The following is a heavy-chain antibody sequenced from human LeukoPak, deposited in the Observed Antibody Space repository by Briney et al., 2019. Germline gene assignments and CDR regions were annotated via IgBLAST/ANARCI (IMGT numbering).Heavy chain of an antibody. CDR2: IKQDGSEK. D-gene: IGHD3-3*01. V-gene: IGHV3-7*01. CDR3: AGVIENDFWSGFLFDY. J-gene: IGHJ4*02. Sequence: PGGSLRLSCAASGFTFSSYWMSWVRQAPGKGLEWVANIKQDGSEKYYVDSVKGRFTISRDNAKNSLYLQMNSLRAEDTAVYYCAGVIENDFWSGFLFDYWGQGTLVTVSS. CDR1: GFTFSSYW.